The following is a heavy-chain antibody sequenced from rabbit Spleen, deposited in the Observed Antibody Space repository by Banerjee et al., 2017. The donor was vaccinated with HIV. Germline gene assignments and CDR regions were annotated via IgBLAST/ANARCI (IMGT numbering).Heavy chain of an antibody. V-gene: IGHV1S45*01. CDR1: GLDFSSSYW. Sequence: QEQLVEYGGDLVQPEGSLTLTCKASGLDFSSSYWICWVRQAPGKGLEWIACIYVGSGGGTKYASWAKGRFTISKTSSTTVTLQMTSLTVAYTATYFCARGGEGGYGYLDLWGQGTLVTVS. J-gene: IGHJ4*01. CDR2: IYVGSGGGT. D-gene: IGHD5-1*01. CDR3: ARGGEGGYGYLDL.